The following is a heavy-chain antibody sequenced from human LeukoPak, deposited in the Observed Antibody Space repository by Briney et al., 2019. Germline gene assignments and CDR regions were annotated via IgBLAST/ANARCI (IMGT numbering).Heavy chain of an antibody. Sequence: SETLSLTCTVSGGSITSNTYYWGWIRQPPGKGLEWIGSIYYSGSTYYNPSLKSRVTISVDTSKNQFSLKLISVAAADTAVYYCARQVTVTTPYYFDYWGQGTLVTVSS. CDR2: IYYSGST. D-gene: IGHD4-17*01. J-gene: IGHJ4*02. V-gene: IGHV4-39*01. CDR1: GGSITSNTYY. CDR3: ARQVTVTTPYYFDY.